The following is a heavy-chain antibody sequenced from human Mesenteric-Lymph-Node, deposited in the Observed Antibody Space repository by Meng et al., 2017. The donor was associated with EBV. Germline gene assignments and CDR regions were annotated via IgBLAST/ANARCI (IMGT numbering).Heavy chain of an antibody. CDR1: GATFGTCA. D-gene: IGHD5-24*01. CDR3: ARDRDAYNYYFDY. J-gene: IGHJ4*02. V-gene: IGHV1-69*01. Sequence: LVQQGRMGKRLGSSEKLSCKTSGATFGTCAITWVRQAPGQGPAWMGGIIPLFGPPNYAQKFQGRVTIIADESTNTAYMELSSLRSEDTAVYYCARDRDAYNYYFDYWGQGTLVTVSS. CDR2: IIPLFGPP.